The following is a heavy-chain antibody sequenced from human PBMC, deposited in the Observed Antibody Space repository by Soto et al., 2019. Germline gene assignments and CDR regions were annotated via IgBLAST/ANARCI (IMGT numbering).Heavy chain of an antibody. CDR2: IIPIFGTA. D-gene: IGHD1-26*01. V-gene: IGHV1-69*13. CDR3: ARDRPIVGVYFDY. CDR1: GGTFSSYA. Sequence: SEKVSCKASGGTFSSYAISWVRQAPGQGLEWMGGIIPIFGTANYAQKFQGRVTITADESTSTAYMELSSLRSEDTAVYYCARDRPIVGVYFDYWGQGTLVTVSS. J-gene: IGHJ4*02.